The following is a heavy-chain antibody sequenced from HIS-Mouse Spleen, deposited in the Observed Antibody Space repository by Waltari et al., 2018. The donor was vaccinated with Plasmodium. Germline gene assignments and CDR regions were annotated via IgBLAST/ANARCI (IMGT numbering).Heavy chain of an antibody. Sequence: EVQLVESGGGLVKPGGSLRLSCAASGFTFSSYSMQWVRQAPGKGLEWVSSISSSSSYIYYADSVKGRFTISRGNAKNALYLQMNSLRAEDTAVYYCARESSSSWYFDYWGQGTLVTVSS. V-gene: IGHV3-21*01. J-gene: IGHJ4*02. CDR1: GFTFSSYS. CDR3: ARESSSSWYFDY. D-gene: IGHD6-13*01. CDR2: ISSSSSYI.